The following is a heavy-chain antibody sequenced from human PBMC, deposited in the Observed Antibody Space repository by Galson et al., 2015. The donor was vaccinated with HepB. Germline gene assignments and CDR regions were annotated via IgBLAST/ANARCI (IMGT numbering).Heavy chain of an antibody. J-gene: IGHJ4*02. Sequence: SVKVSCKASGGTFSSYAISWVRQAPGQGLEWMGGIIPIFGTANYAQKFQGRVTITADESTSTAYMELSSLRSEDTAVYYCARAGSCGGDCYYFDYWGQGTLVTVSS. CDR1: GGTFSSYA. D-gene: IGHD2-21*01. CDR3: ARAGSCGGDCYYFDY. V-gene: IGHV1-69*13. CDR2: IIPIFGTA.